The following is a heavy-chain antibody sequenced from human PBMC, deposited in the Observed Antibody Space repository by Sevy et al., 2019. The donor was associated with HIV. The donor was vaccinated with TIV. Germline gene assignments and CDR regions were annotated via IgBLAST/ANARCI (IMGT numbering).Heavy chain of an antibody. CDR2: ISGISNYI. V-gene: IGHV3-21*01. D-gene: IGHD2-15*01. CDR1: GFTFSSYS. Sequence: GGSLRLSCAASGFTFSSYSMNWVRQAPGKGLEWVSSISGISNYIYYADSVKGRFTISRDNAKNSLFLQMNSLRVEDTAVYYCARRADRTYHGAFDIWGQGTMVTVSS. CDR3: ARRADRTYHGAFDI. J-gene: IGHJ3*02.